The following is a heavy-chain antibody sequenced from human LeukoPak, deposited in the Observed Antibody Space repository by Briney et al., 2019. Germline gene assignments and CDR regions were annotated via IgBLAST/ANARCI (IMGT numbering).Heavy chain of an antibody. CDR1: GGSISSSSYY. CDR2: IYHSGST. V-gene: IGHV4-39*07. Sequence: SSETLSLTCTVSGGSISSSSYYWGWIRQPPGKGLEWIGSIYHSGSTYYNPSLKSRVTISVDTSKNQFSLKLSSVTAADTAVYYCARLPMLNQQFDYWGQGTLVTVSS. CDR3: ARLPMLNQQFDY. D-gene: IGHD1-14*01. J-gene: IGHJ4*02.